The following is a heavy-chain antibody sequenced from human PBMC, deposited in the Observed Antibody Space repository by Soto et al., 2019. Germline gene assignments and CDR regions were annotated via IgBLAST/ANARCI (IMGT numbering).Heavy chain of an antibody. V-gene: IGHV3-30-3*01. CDR1: GFTFSSYA. CDR2: ISYDGSNK. Sequence: QVQLVESGGGVVQPGRSLRLSCAASGFTFSSYAMHWVRQAPGKGLEWVAVISYDGSNKYYADSVKGRFTISRDNSKNTLYLQMNSLRAEDTAVYYCARGPLGYSSSWYDYWGQGTLVTVSS. D-gene: IGHD6-13*01. CDR3: ARGPLGYSSSWYDY. J-gene: IGHJ4*02.